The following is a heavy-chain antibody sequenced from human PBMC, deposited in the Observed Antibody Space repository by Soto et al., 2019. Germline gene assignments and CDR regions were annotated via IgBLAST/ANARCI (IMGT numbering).Heavy chain of an antibody. D-gene: IGHD2-15*01. J-gene: IGHJ5*02. Sequence: KASETLSLTCAVSGYSISSGYYWGWIRQPPGKGLEWIGSIYHSGSTYYNPSLKSRVTISVDTSKNQFSLKLSSVTAADTAVYYCARDPAVVAVVNWFDPWGQGTLVTVSS. V-gene: IGHV4-38-2*02. CDR1: GYSISSGYY. CDR3: ARDPAVVAVVNWFDP. CDR2: IYHSGST.